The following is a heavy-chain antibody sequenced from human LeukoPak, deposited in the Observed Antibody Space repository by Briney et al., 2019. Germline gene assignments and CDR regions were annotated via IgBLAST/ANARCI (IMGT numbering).Heavy chain of an antibody. CDR2: IYNGGTT. V-gene: IGHV3-66*02. CDR3: AGGGEFARSFDY. Sequence: GGSLRLSCAASGVTSNYISWVRQAPRKGLGWVSVIYNGGTTYYADSVKGRFTISRDNSKSTLFLYLQMNSLRTDDTAVYYCAGGGEFARSFDYWGQGTLVTVSS. CDR1: GVTSNY. J-gene: IGHJ4*02. D-gene: IGHD3-16*01.